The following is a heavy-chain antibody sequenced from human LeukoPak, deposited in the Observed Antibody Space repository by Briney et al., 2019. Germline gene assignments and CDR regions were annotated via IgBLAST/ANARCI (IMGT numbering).Heavy chain of an antibody. Sequence: GGSLRLSCAASGFIFSSYSMNWVRQGPGKGLEWISYISSSSTIYYADSVKGRFTISRDNAKNSLYLQMNSLRADDTAVYYCARFAKGDSFDIWGQGTMVTVSS. CDR1: GFIFSSYS. CDR2: ISSSSTI. V-gene: IGHV3-48*01. J-gene: IGHJ3*02. CDR3: ARFAKGDSFDI.